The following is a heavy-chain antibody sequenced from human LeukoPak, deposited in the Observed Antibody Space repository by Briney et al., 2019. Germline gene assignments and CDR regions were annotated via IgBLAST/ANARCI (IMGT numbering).Heavy chain of an antibody. CDR1: GFIFSSYS. CDR2: ISSRSTYI. Sequence: GGSLRLSCAASGFIFSSYSMNWVRQAPGKGLEWVSSISSRSTYIYYADSVKGRFTISRDNTKNSLHLQMDSLRAEDTAVYYCARDSGSFSLDSWGQGTLVTVSP. J-gene: IGHJ4*02. CDR3: ARDSGSFSLDS. V-gene: IGHV3-21*01. D-gene: IGHD3-10*01.